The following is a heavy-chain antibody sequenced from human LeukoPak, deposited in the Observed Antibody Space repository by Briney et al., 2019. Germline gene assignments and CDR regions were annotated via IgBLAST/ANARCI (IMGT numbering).Heavy chain of an antibody. CDR3: ATISRSVSSHFDY. CDR1: GFTFSTYW. J-gene: IGHJ4*02. D-gene: IGHD1-26*01. CDR2: INGDGSTT. V-gene: IGHV3-74*01. Sequence: PGGSLRLSCAASGFTFSTYWMHWVRQAPGKELVWVSRINGDGSTTDYADSVKGRFTISRDNAKNTLYPQMNSLRAEDTSVYYCATISRSVSSHFDYWGQGTLVTVSS.